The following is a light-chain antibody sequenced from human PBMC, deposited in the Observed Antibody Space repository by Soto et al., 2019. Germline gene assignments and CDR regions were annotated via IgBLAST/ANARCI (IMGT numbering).Light chain of an antibody. CDR2: DDN. Sequence: QSVLTQPPSVSAAPGQKVTISCSGSSSNIGGNSVSWYQQLPGTAPKLLIYDDNKRPSGIPDRFSGSKSGTSATLGITGLQNGEEAAYYCISYTDRQSYLFGTGTKVTV. J-gene: IGLJ1*01. CDR3: ISYTDRQSYL. CDR1: SSNIGGNS. V-gene: IGLV1-51*01.